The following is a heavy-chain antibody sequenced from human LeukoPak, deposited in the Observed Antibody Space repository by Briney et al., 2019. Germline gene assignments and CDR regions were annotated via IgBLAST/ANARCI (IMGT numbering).Heavy chain of an antibody. CDR1: GYTFTGYY. V-gene: IGHV1-2*02. Sequence: ASVKVSCKASGYTFTGYYMRWVRQAPGQGLEWMGWINPNSGGTNYAQKFQGRVTMTRDTSISTAYMELSRLRSDDTAVYYCARDRSMEWLFDYWGQGTLVTVSS. CDR2: INPNSGGT. J-gene: IGHJ4*02. CDR3: ARDRSMEWLFDY. D-gene: IGHD3-3*01.